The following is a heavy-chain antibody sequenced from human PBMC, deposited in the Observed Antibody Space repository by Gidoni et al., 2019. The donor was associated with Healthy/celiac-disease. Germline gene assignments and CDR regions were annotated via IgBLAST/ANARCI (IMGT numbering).Heavy chain of an antibody. CDR3: ARDQDGDYWFDP. D-gene: IGHD4-17*01. J-gene: IGHJ5*02. CDR2: ISSSSSYI. V-gene: IGHV3-21*01. Sequence: EVQLVESGGGLVKPGGSLSLSCAASGFTFSSYSMNWVRQAPGKGLEWVSSISSSSSYIYYADSVKGRFTISRDNAKNSLYLQMNSLRAEDTAVYYCARDQDGDYWFDPWGQGTLVTVSS. CDR1: GFTFSSYS.